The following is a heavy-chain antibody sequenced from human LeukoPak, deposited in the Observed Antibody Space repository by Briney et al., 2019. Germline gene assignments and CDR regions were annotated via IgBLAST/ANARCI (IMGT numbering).Heavy chain of an antibody. CDR1: GGSISSYY. CDR2: IYTSGST. J-gene: IGHJ6*03. CDR3: ARDLGGYCSSTSCRGSYYYYYMDV. Sequence: SETLSLTCTVSGGSISSYYWSWIRQPAGKGLEWIGRIYTSGSTNYNPSLKSRVTISVDTSKNQFSLKLSSVTAADTAVYYCARDLGGYCSSTSCRGSYYYYYMDVWGKGTTVTISS. V-gene: IGHV4-4*07. D-gene: IGHD2-2*01.